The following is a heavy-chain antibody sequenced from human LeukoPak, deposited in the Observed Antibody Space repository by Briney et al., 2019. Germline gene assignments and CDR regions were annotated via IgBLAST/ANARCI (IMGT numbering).Heavy chain of an antibody. D-gene: IGHD3-22*01. Sequence: SVKVSCKASGGTFISYAISWVRQAPGQGLEWMGRIIPIFGTANYAQKFQGRVTITTDESTSTAYMELSSPRSEDTAVYYCARKDSYDSSEVYFQHWGQGTLVTVSS. CDR2: IIPIFGTA. CDR1: GGTFISYA. J-gene: IGHJ1*01. CDR3: ARKDSYDSSEVYFQH. V-gene: IGHV1-69*05.